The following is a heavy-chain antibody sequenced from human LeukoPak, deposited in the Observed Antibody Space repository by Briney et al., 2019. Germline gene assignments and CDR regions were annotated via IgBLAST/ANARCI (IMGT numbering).Heavy chain of an antibody. CDR2: IYSDNT. CDR1: GFTVSSNS. Sequence: PGGSMRLSCTVSGFTVSSNSMSWIRQAPGKGLEWVSFIYSDNTHYSDSVKGRFTISRDNSKNTLYLQMNSLRAEDTAVYYCARGSGSDAFDIWGQGTMVTVSS. V-gene: IGHV3-53*01. D-gene: IGHD3-10*01. CDR3: ARGSGSDAFDI. J-gene: IGHJ3*02.